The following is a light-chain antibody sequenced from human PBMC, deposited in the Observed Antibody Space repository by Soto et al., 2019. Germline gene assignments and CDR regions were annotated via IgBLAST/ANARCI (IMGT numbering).Light chain of an antibody. V-gene: IGLV2-8*01. CDR1: SGDVGGYDY. CDR2: EVT. Sequence: SVLTQPPSSSWSPGQSVTISCTVTSGDVGGYDYVSWYQQHPGKAPKLMIYEVTKRPLGVPDRFSGSKSGNTASLTVSGLQAEDEADYYCSSYAGSDNPYVFGTGTKVTV. J-gene: IGLJ1*01. CDR3: SSYAGSDNPYV.